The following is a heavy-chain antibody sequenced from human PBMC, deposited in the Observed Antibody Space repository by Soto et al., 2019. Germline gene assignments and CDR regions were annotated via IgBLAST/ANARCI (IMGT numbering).Heavy chain of an antibody. CDR2: ISAYNGNT. Sequence: ASVKVSCKASGYTFTSYGISWVRQAPGQGLEWMGWISAYNGNTNYAQKLQGRVTMTTDTSTSTAYMELRSLRSDDTAVYYCASGSYSSSSHYYYYMDVWGKGTTVTVSS. CDR3: ASGSYSSSSHYYYYMDV. J-gene: IGHJ6*03. D-gene: IGHD6-6*01. V-gene: IGHV1-18*01. CDR1: GYTFTSYG.